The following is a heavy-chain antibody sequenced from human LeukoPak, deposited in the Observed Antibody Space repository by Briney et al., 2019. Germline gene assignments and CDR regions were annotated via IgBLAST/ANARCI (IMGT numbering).Heavy chain of an antibody. Sequence: PGGSLRLSCAASGFTFDDYAMHWVRQAPGKGLEWVSVIYSGGNTYYADSVKGRFTISRDNSKNTLFLHMNNLRAEDTAVYYCARDFDQGSYYFDYWGQGTLVTVSS. CDR1: GFTFDDYA. D-gene: IGHD3-9*01. CDR2: IYSGGNT. CDR3: ARDFDQGSYYFDY. J-gene: IGHJ4*02. V-gene: IGHV3-53*01.